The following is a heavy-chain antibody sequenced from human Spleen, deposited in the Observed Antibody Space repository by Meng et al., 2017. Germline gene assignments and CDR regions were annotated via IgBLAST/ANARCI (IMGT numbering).Heavy chain of an antibody. V-gene: IGHV3-23*01. CDR3: AKDKKVVGATISLAFDI. CDR1: GFTFSSYA. D-gene: IGHD1-26*01. J-gene: IGHJ3*02. Sequence: GESLKISCAASGFTFSSYAMSWVRQAPGTGLEWVSAISGSGGSTYYADSVKGRFTISRDNSKNTLYLQMNSLRAEDTAVYYCAKDKKVVGATISLAFDIWGQGTMVTVSS. CDR2: ISGSGGST.